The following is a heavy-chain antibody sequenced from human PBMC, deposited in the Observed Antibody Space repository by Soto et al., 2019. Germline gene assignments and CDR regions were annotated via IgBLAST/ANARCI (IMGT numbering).Heavy chain of an antibody. CDR3: AKEPAAGNY. J-gene: IGHJ4*02. V-gene: IGHV3-23*01. D-gene: IGHD6-13*01. CDR2: ISGSGGST. CDR1: GYTFSDTA. Sequence: LRLSCAASGYTFSDTAIHWVRQAPGKGLEWVSAISGSGGSTYYADSVKGRFTISRDNSKNTLYLQMNSLRAEDTAVYYCAKEPAAGNYWGQGTLVTVSS.